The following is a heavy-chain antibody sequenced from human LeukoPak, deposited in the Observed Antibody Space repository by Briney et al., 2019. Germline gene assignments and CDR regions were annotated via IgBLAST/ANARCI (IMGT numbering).Heavy chain of an antibody. CDR3: ARDSGSFQSYYYYMDV. J-gene: IGHJ6*03. CDR1: GGSFSGYY. V-gene: IGHV4-34*01. D-gene: IGHD1-26*01. Sequence: SETLSLTCAVYGGSFSGYYWSWIRQPPGKGLEWIGEINHSGSTNYNPSLKSRVTISVDTSKNQFSLKLSSVTAADTAVYYCARDSGSFQSYYYYMDVWGKGTTVTVSS. CDR2: INHSGST.